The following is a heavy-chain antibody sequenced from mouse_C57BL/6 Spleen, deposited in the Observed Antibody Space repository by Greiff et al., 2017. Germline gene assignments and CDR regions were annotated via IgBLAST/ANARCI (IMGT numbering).Heavy chain of an antibody. D-gene: IGHD1-1*01. CDR3: ASFYYGSSYPFAY. CDR2: IDPNSGGT. CDR1: GYTFTSYW. J-gene: IGHJ3*01. Sequence: QVQLQQPGAELVKPGASVKLSCKASGYTFTSYWMHWVKQRPGRGLEWIGRIDPNSGGTKYNEKFKSKATLPVDKPSSTAYMQLSSLTSEDAAVYYCASFYYGSSYPFAYWGQGTLFTVSA. V-gene: IGHV1-62-3*01.